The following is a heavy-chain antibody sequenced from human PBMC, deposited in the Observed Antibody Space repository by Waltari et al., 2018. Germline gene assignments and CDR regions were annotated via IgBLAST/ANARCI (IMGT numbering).Heavy chain of an antibody. CDR2: IYHSGST. D-gene: IGHD2-15*01. V-gene: IGHV4-38-2*02. Sequence: QVQLQESGPGLVKPSETLSLTCTVSGYSISSGYYWGWIRQPPGKGLEWIGSIYHSGSTYYNPSLKSRVTISVDTSKNQFSLKLSSVTAADTAVYYCARGYYPTYYFDYWGQGTLVTVSS. J-gene: IGHJ4*02. CDR1: GYSISSGYY. CDR3: ARGYYPTYYFDY.